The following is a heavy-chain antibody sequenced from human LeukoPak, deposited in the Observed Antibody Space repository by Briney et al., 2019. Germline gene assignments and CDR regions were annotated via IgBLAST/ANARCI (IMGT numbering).Heavy chain of an antibody. V-gene: IGHV4-59*01. CDR2: IYYSGST. CDR3: AKDIGRAALDAFDI. D-gene: IGHD6-6*01. J-gene: IGHJ3*02. Sequence: SETLSLTCTVSGGSISSYYWSWIRQPPGKGLEWIGYIYYSGSTNYNPSLKSRVTISVDTSKNQFSLKLSSVTAADMALYYCAKDIGRAALDAFDIWGQGTMVTVSS. CDR1: GGSISSYY.